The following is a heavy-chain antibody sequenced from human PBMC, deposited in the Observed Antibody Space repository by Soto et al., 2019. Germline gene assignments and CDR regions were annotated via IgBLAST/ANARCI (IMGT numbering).Heavy chain of an antibody. CDR2: IYHSGST. V-gene: IGHV4-4*02. CDR1: SGSISSSNW. CDR3: ARERKYYDFWSGYYGMDV. J-gene: IGHJ6*02. D-gene: IGHD3-3*01. Sequence: SETLSLTCAVSSGSISSSNWWSWVRQPPGKGLEWIGEIYHSGSTNYNPSLKSRVTISVDKSKNQFSLKLSSVTAADTAVYYCARERKYYDFWSGYYGMDVWGRGTTVTVSS.